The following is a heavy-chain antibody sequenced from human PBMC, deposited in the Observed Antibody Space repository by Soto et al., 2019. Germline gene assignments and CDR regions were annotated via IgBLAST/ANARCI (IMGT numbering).Heavy chain of an antibody. J-gene: IGHJ4*01. CDR1: GFTVSGND. CDR2: ISSSGRAI. CDR3: ASHHTSGWLDFDA. V-gene: IGHV3-11*01. Sequence: QLQLLESGGDLVKPGGSLRLSCAASGFTVSGNDLSWIRQAPGKGLEWVSSISSSGRAIYYADSVKGRFTISRDNAKDSLYLQRRSLRAEDTAIYYFASHHTSGWLDFDACGHGTLVTVSS. D-gene: IGHD6-19*01.